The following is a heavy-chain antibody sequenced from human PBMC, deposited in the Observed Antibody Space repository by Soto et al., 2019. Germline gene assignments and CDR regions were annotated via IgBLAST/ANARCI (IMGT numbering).Heavy chain of an antibody. D-gene: IGHD4-17*01. Sequence: GGSLRLSCAASGFTFSSYSMNWVRQAPGKGLEWVSSISSSSSYIYYADSVKGRFTISRDNAKNSLYLQMNSLRAEDTAVYYCARFYGDSYYYYGMDVWGQGTTVTVSS. V-gene: IGHV3-21*01. CDR1: GFTFSSYS. J-gene: IGHJ6*02. CDR2: ISSSSSYI. CDR3: ARFYGDSYYYYGMDV.